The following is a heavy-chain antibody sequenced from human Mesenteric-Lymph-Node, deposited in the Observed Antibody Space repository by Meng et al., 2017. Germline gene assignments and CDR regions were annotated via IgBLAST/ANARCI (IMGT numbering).Heavy chain of an antibody. CDR2: IFSNDEK. D-gene: IGHD6-19*01. Sequence: SGPTLAKPTETLTLTCTVSGFSLSNARMGVSWIRQPPGKALEWLAHIFSNDEKSYSTSLKSRLTISKDTSKSQVVLTMTNMDPVDTATYYCARIAVAGPDYYGMDVWGQGTTVTVSS. CDR3: ARIAVAGPDYYGMDV. CDR1: GFSLSNARMG. J-gene: IGHJ6*02. V-gene: IGHV2-26*01.